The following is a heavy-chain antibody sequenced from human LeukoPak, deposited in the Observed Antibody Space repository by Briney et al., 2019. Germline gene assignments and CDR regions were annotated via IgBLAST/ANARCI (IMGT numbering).Heavy chain of an antibody. D-gene: IGHD3-16*02. Sequence: GGSLRLSCAASGFTFSSDAMSWVRQAPGKGLEWVSAISGSGGSTYYADSVKGRFTIPRDNSKNTLYLQMNSLRAEDTAVYYCARRSPSNYDYIWGSYRRASYFDYWGQGTLVTVSS. CDR3: ARRSPSNYDYIWGSYRRASYFDY. J-gene: IGHJ4*02. V-gene: IGHV3-23*01. CDR2: ISGSGGST. CDR1: GFTFSSDA.